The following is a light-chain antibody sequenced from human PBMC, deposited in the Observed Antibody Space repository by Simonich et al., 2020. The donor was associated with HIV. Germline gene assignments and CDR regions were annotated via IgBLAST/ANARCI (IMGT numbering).Light chain of an antibody. Sequence: DIVMSQSPDSLAVSLGERATINCRSNQSVLYRSNNKNYLAWYQQRPGQPPKLRIYWASTRESGVPDRLSGSGSGTDFTLTITSLQAEDVAVYYCQQYYSPPALTFGGGTKVEIK. V-gene: IGKV4-1*01. J-gene: IGKJ4*01. CDR2: WAS. CDR1: QSVLYRSNNKNY. CDR3: QQYYSPPALT.